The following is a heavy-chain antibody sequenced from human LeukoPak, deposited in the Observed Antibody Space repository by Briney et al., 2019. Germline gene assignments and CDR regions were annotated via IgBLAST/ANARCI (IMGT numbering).Heavy chain of an antibody. CDR1: GFTFGSYA. J-gene: IGHJ6*02. Sequence: AGGSLRLSCAASGFTFGSYAMSWVRQAPGKGLEWVSSVSDRGDSTYYTDSVKGRFTISRDYSKNTLFLRMNSLRVEDTAVYYCTRGSLGVEVVAARPPPYYYNGMDVWGQGTTVTVSS. D-gene: IGHD2-15*01. CDR3: TRGSLGVEVVAARPPPYYYNGMDV. CDR2: VSDRGDST. V-gene: IGHV3-23*01.